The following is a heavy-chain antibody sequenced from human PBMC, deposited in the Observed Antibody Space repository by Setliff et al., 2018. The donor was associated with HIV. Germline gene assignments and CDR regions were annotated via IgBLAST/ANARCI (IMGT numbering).Heavy chain of an antibody. CDR2: IYTSGIT. CDR1: GGSISSYY. J-gene: IGHJ4*02. Sequence: PSETLSLTCTVSGGSISSYYWSWIRLPPGKGLEWIGYIYTSGITNYNPSLKSRVTMSVDTSKNQFSLKLSSVTAADTAVYYCARDYSGWYYFDCWGQGTLVTSPQ. CDR3: ARDYSGWYYFDC. D-gene: IGHD6-19*01. V-gene: IGHV4-4*08.